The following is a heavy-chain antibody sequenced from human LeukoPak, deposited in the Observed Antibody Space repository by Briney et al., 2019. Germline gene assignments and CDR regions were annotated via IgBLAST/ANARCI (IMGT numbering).Heavy chain of an antibody. CDR1: GYTFAGYF. CDR3: ARAKSLTAPAGTFANS. J-gene: IGHJ4*02. D-gene: IGHD6-13*01. Sequence: ASVKVSCKASGYTFAGYFLHWVRRAPGQGFDWMGGINPNSGDTSYTQTFQGRVTMTRDTSISTAYMELSSLRSDDTAVYYCARAKSLTAPAGTFANSWGQGTLVTVSS. CDR2: INPNSGDT. V-gene: IGHV1-2*02.